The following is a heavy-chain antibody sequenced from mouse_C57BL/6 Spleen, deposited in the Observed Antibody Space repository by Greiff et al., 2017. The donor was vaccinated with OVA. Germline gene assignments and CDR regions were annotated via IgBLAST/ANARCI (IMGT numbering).Heavy chain of an antibody. D-gene: IGHD4-1*01. CDR3: ARESRINWDAFAY. Sequence: VQLQQPGTELVKPGASVQLSCKASGYTFTSYWMHWVKQRPGQGLEWIGYINPSTGGTNYNEKFKSKATLTVDKSSSTAYMQLSSLTSEDSAVYYCARESRINWDAFAYWGQGTLVTVSA. CDR2: INPSTGGT. CDR1: GYTFTSYW. V-gene: IGHV1-53*01. J-gene: IGHJ3*01.